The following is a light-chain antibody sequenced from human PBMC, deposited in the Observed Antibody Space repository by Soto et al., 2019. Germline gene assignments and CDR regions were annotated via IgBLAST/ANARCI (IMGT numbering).Light chain of an antibody. CDR2: DAS. J-gene: IGKJ1*01. CDR3: EQCYMGWK. CDR1: QSIGSW. Sequence: DIQMTQSHSTLSASVGDRVTISCRASQSIGSWLAWYQHQPGKAPKLLIYDASTLESGVPSRFRGTGSGPELTFSITSIQPEEFGTYYFEQCYMGWKVGQGTKLDIK. V-gene: IGKV1-5*01.